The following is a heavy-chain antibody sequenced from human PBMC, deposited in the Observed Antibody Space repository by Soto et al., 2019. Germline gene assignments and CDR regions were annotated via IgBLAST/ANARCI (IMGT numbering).Heavy chain of an antibody. CDR1: GFTFDDYA. CDR2: ISWNSGSI. J-gene: IGHJ4*02. Sequence: EVQLVESGGGLVQPGRSLRLSCAASGFTFDDYAMHWVRQAPGKGLEWVSGISWNSGSIGYADSVKGRFTISRDNAKNSLYLQMNSLRAEDTALYYYARGSWNDKYYFDYWGQGTLVTVSS. D-gene: IGHD1-1*01. CDR3: ARGSWNDKYYFDY. V-gene: IGHV3-9*01.